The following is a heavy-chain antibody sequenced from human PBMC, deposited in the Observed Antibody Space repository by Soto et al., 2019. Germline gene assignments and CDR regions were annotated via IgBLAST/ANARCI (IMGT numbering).Heavy chain of an antibody. D-gene: IGHD2-15*01. CDR3: ARVAGSCYFDY. Sequence: PSETLSLTCAVYGGSFSGYYWSWIRQPPGKGLEWIGEINHSGSTNYNPSLKSRVTISVDTSKNQFSLKLSSVTAADTAVYYCARVAGSCYFDYWGQGTLVTVSS. J-gene: IGHJ4*02. CDR2: INHSGST. V-gene: IGHV4-34*01. CDR1: GGSFSGYY.